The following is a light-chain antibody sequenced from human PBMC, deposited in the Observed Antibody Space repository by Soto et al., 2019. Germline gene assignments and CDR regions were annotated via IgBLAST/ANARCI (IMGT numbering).Light chain of an antibody. V-gene: IGKV3-20*01. CDR3: QQYGRSLIT. CDR1: QSVSSTY. Sequence: PGERATLSCRASQSVSSTYLAWYQQKPGQAPRLLIYGASSRATGIPDRFSGSGSGTDFTLTISRLEPEDFAVYYCQQYGRSLITFGKGTRLEIK. CDR2: GAS. J-gene: IGKJ5*01.